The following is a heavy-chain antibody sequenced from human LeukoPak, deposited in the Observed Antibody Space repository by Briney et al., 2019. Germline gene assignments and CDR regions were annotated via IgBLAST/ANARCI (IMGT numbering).Heavy chain of an antibody. Sequence: PGGSLRLSCAASGFIFSSYGMHWVRQAPGKGLEWVARIWHDGSNDDYAESVKGRFTISRDNSKETLYLQMNSLRAEDTAIYYCAKATGDYYDTSGAFDYWGQGTLVTVSS. CDR1: GFIFSSYG. D-gene: IGHD3-22*01. J-gene: IGHJ4*02. V-gene: IGHV3-33*06. CDR2: IWHDGSND. CDR3: AKATGDYYDTSGAFDY.